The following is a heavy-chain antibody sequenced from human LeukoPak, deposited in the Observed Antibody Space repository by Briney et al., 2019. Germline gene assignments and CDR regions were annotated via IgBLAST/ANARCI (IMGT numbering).Heavy chain of an antibody. CDR3: AKDFMKHYYYGMDV. CDR1: GFTFRSYD. D-gene: IGHD3-16*01. CDR2: VWYDESNK. Sequence: PGGTLRLSCAASGFTFRSYDMHWVRHAPAKGLEWVAVVWYDESNKYYVDSVKGRFTISRDNSKNTLYLQMNSLRAEDTAVYYCAKDFMKHYYYGMDVWGQGTTVTVSS. V-gene: IGHV3-33*03. J-gene: IGHJ6*02.